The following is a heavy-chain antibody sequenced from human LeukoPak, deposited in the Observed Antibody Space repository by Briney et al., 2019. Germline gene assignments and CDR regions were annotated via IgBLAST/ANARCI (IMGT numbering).Heavy chain of an antibody. J-gene: IGHJ4*02. D-gene: IGHD3-10*01. CDR1: GGSISSYY. CDR2: IYYSGST. CDR3: ARASGRRYYGSGSYYTLYYFDY. Sequence: SETLSLTCTISGGSISSYYWSWIRQPPGKGLEWIGYIYYSGSTNNNPSLKSRVTISVDTSKNQFSLKLSSVTAADTAVYYCARASGRRYYGSGSYYTLYYFDYWGEGTLVTVSS. V-gene: IGHV4-59*01.